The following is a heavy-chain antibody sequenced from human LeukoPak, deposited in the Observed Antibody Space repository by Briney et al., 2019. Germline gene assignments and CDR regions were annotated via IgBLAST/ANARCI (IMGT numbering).Heavy chain of an antibody. J-gene: IGHJ4*02. CDR3: ARDPPLFYDSSGYSNVFDY. D-gene: IGHD3-22*01. V-gene: IGHV1-46*01. CDR2: INPSGGST. Sequence: ASVKVSCKASGYTFTSYYMHWVRQAPGRGLEWMGIINPSGGSTSYAQKFQGRVTMTRDTSTSTVYMELSSLRSEDTAVYYCARDPPLFYDSSGYSNVFDYWGQGTLVTVSS. CDR1: GYTFTSYY.